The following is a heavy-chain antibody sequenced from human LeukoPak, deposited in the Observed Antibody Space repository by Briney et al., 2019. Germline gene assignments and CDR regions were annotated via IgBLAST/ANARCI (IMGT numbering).Heavy chain of an antibody. J-gene: IGHJ3*01. CDR1: GDSINNNNYY. Sequence: SETLSLTFTVSGDSINNNNYYWGWIRQPPGEGLEWIGNIYYNGRTYYSPSLKSRGTISVDTSNNQFSLRLNSVTAADTAVYYCARITDRTIFGEIMHGFDVWGQGTPVTVSS. V-gene: IGHV4-39*01. CDR3: ARITDRTIFGEIMHGFDV. CDR2: IYYNGRT. D-gene: IGHD3-3*01.